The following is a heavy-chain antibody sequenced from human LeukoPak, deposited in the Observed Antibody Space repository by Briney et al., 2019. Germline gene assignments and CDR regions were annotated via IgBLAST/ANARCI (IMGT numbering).Heavy chain of an antibody. CDR1: GFTFSSYS. V-gene: IGHV3-21*01. Sequence: GGSLRLSCAASGFTFSSYSMNWVRQAPGKGLEWVSSISSSSSYIYYADSVKGRFTISRDNAKNSLYLQMNSLRAEETAVYYCARGAGGKTDYWGQGTLVTVSS. CDR2: ISSSSSYI. CDR3: ARGAGGKTDY. J-gene: IGHJ4*02. D-gene: IGHD2-8*02.